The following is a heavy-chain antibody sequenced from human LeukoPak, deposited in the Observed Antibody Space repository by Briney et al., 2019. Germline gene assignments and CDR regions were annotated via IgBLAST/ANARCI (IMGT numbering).Heavy chain of an antibody. CDR3: ARGQPEEQWLVVGNWFDP. CDR2: IYYSGST. Sequence: PSETLSLTCTVSGGSISSYYWSWIRQPPGKGLEWIGYIYYSGSTNYNPSLKSRVTISVDTSKNQFSLKLSSVTVADTAVYYCARGQPEEQWLVVGNWFDPWGQGTLVTVSS. CDR1: GGSISSYY. D-gene: IGHD6-19*01. V-gene: IGHV4-59*01. J-gene: IGHJ5*02.